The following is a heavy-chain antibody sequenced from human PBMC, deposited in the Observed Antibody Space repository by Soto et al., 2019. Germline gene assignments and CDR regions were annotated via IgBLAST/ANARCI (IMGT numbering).Heavy chain of an antibody. J-gene: IGHJ4*02. V-gene: IGHV4-39*01. CDR2: IYYSGST. D-gene: IGHD2-21*02. CDR3: ARRVAMVTAIDY. Sequence: QLQLQESGPGLVKPSETLSLTCTVSGGSISSSSYYWGWIRQPPGKGLAWIGSIYYSGSTYYNPSLKSRVTISVDTSKNQFSLKLSSVTAADTAVYYCARRVAMVTAIDYWGQGTLVTVSS. CDR1: GGSISSSSYY.